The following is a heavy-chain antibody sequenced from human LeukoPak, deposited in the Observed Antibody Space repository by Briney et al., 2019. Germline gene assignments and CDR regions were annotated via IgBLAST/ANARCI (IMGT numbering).Heavy chain of an antibody. V-gene: IGHV3-30*02. CDR3: AKTGSRGGTFRPSYYYYYMDV. CDR1: GFTFSNHG. CDR2: IRYDGITK. Sequence: EGSLRLSCTASGFTFSNHGMHWVRQAPGKGLEWVAFIRYDGITKYYADSVKGRFTISRDNSKNTLYLQMNSLRPEDTAVYYCAKTGSRGGTFRPSYYYYYMDVWGEGTTVTISS. D-gene: IGHD3-9*01. J-gene: IGHJ6*03.